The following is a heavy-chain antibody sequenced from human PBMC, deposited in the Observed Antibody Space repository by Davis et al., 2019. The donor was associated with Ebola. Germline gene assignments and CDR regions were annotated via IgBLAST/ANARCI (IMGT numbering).Heavy chain of an antibody. Sequence: ASVKVSCKASGYTFTAFPIYWVRQAPGQGLEWMGWIRTSSGTTNYAQSFQGRVTMTTDTSTNTVHMELRNLRSDDRAVYYCARGYAFDSGSFLEYWGQGTLVTVSS. V-gene: IGHV1-18*01. D-gene: IGHD3-10*01. J-gene: IGHJ4*02. CDR3: ARGYAFDSGSFLEY. CDR2: IRTSSGTT. CDR1: GYTFTAFP.